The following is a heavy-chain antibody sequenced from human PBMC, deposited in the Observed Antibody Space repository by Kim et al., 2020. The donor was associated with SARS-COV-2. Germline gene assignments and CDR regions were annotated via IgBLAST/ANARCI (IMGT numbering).Heavy chain of an antibody. D-gene: IGHD3-16*01. V-gene: IGHV4-34*01. J-gene: IGHJ6*02. Sequence: PSLKSRVTISVDTSKNQFSLKLSSVTAADTAVYYCARRGRHHYYYYGMDVWGQGTTVTVSS. CDR3: ARRGRHHYYYYGMDV.